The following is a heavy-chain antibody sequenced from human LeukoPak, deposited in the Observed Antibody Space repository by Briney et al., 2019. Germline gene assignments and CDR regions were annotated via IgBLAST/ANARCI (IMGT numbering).Heavy chain of an antibody. Sequence: SETLSLTCTVSGGSISSGGYYWSWIRQHPGKGLEWIGYIYYSGSTYYNPSLKSRVTISVDTSKNQFSLKLSSVTAADTAVYYCAREEGSLGYCSSTSCLHYYYYGMDVWGQGTTVTVSS. CDR1: GGSISSGGYY. CDR3: AREEGSLGYCSSTSCLHYYYYGMDV. D-gene: IGHD2-2*01. CDR2: IYYSGST. J-gene: IGHJ6*02. V-gene: IGHV4-31*03.